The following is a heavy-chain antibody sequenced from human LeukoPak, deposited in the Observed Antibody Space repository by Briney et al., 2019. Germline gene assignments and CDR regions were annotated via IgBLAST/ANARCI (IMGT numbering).Heavy chain of an antibody. Sequence: SETLSLTCTVSGGSISSSSYYWGWIRQPPGKGLEWIGSIYYSGSTYYNPSLKSRVTISVDTSKTQFSLQLSSVTAADTAVYYCGGGQQLLYYYYYGMDVWGQGTTVTVSS. CDR2: IYYSGST. D-gene: IGHD6-13*01. CDR3: GGGQQLLYYYYYGMDV. J-gene: IGHJ6*02. V-gene: IGHV4-39*01. CDR1: GGSISSSSYY.